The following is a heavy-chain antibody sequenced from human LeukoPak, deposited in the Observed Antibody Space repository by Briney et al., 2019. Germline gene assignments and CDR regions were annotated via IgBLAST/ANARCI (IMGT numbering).Heavy chain of an antibody. J-gene: IGHJ4*02. CDR1: GGSISSGGYS. D-gene: IGHD1-26*01. V-gene: IGHV4-61*08. CDR2: IYYSGST. Sequence: SETLSLTCAVSGGSISSGGYSWSWIRRPPGKGLEWIGDIYYSGSTNYNPSLKSRVTIAVDTSKNQFSLKLSSVTAADTAVYYCASGTYTHYYFDYWGQGTLVTVSS. CDR3: ASGTYTHYYFDY.